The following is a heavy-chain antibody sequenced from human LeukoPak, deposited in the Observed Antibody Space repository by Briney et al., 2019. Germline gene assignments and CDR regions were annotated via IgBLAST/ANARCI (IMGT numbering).Heavy chain of an antibody. Sequence: ASVKVSCKASGYTFTSYAMNWVRQAPGQGLEWMGGIIPIFGTANYAQKFQGRVTITADESTSTAYMELSSLRSEDTAVYYCARSQIYSYGDYFDYWGQGTLVTVSS. CDR3: ARSQIYSYGDYFDY. CDR1: GYTFTSYA. J-gene: IGHJ4*02. V-gene: IGHV1-69*13. CDR2: IIPIFGTA. D-gene: IGHD5-18*01.